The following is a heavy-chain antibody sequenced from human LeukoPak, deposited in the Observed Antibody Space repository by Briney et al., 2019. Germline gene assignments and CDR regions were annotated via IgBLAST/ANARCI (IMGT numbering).Heavy chain of an antibody. CDR1: DGSFSGYY. Sequence: SETLSLTCAVYDGSFSGYYWSWIRQPPGKGLEWIGEINHSGSTNYNPSLKSRVTISVDTSKNQVSLKLSCVTAADTAVYYCARACTTSTRAGWFDPWGQGTLVTVSS. CDR3: ARACTTSTRAGWFDP. V-gene: IGHV4-34*01. J-gene: IGHJ5*02. D-gene: IGHD2-15*01. CDR2: INHSGST.